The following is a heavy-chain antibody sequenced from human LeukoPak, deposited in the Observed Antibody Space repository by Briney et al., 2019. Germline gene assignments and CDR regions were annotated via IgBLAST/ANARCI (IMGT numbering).Heavy chain of an antibody. CDR2: IIPILGIA. CDR1: GGTFSSYA. J-gene: IGHJ4*02. D-gene: IGHD5-12*01. V-gene: IGHV1-69*04. CDR3: ARVVDGYNDY. Sequence: ASVKVSCKASGGTFSSYAISWVRQAPGQGLEWMGRIIPILGIANYAQKFQGRVTITADKSTSTAYMELSSLRSEDTTVYYCARVVDGYNDYWGQGTLVTVSS.